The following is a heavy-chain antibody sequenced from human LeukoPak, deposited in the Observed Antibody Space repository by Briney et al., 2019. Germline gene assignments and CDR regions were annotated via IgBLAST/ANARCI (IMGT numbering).Heavy chain of an antibody. CDR1: GYSISNGYY. Sequence: PSEALSLTCTVSGYSISNGYYWGWIRQPPGKGLEWVGSIYHRGSTYYNPSLRSRVTISLDRSKKKFSLKLTSVTAADTAVYFCARGAEYYAIWRGYAGYSDYWGQGISVTVSS. V-gene: IGHV4-38-2*02. D-gene: IGHD3-3*01. CDR2: IYHRGST. J-gene: IGHJ4*02. CDR3: ARGAEYYAIWRGYAGYSDY.